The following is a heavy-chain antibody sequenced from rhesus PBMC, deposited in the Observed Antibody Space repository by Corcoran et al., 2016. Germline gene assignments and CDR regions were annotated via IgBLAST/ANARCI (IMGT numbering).Heavy chain of an antibody. V-gene: IGHV4-169*01. J-gene: IGHJ4*01. CDR1: GGSFGSSH. CDR2: SYGGGRST. D-gene: IGHD1-44*01. CDR3: ARIGNYNFDF. Sequence: QLQLQESGPGLVKPSETLSVTCSVSGGSFGSSHWSWIRQAPGKGLEWMGFSYGGGRSTNYPPSRRSRVTLSVDTSKHQFSLKLNSVTAADTAVYYCARIGNYNFDFWGQGLLVTVSS.